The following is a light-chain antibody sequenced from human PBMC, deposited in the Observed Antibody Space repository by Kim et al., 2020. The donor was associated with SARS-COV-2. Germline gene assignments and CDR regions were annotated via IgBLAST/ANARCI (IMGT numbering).Light chain of an antibody. CDR1: SSDVGGYNY. V-gene: IGLV2-8*01. CDR3: SSYAGSHNLV. Sequence: GQSVALCCTGTSSDVGGYNYVSWYQQHPGKAPELVISGVSQRTSGVPDRFSGSKSGNTASLTVSGLQAEDEADYYCSSYAGSHNLVFGGGTQLTVL. J-gene: IGLJ3*02. CDR2: GVS.